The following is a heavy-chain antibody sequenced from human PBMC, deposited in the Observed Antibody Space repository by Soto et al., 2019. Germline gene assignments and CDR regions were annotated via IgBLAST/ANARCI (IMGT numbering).Heavy chain of an antibody. CDR2: ISGYNGNT. CDR1: GYTFNMHG. Sequence: QVQLVQSGPEEKKPGASVKVSCKASGYTFNMHGISWVRQAPGQGLEWMGWISGYNGNTDYAQKLQGRVTLTTDTSTSTAYMELRSLRPDDTAVYYCAREQYYYDSSVYGGTEFDCWGQATLVTVSS. V-gene: IGHV1-18*01. CDR3: AREQYYYDSSVYGGTEFDC. D-gene: IGHD3-22*01. J-gene: IGHJ4*02.